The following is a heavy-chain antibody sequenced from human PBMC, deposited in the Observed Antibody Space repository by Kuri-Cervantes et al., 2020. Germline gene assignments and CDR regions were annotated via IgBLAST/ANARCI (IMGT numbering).Heavy chain of an antibody. CDR1: GGHITSADHY. D-gene: IGHD4-17*01. Sequence: SETLSLTCNVSGGHITSADHYWNWIRQPPGKGLEWIGYIYYTGRAWYNPSLKSRVSMSVDTSQNRFSLRLRSVTAADTAFYYCARGRGRVYGETRLIDYWDQGAPVTVSS. J-gene: IGHJ4*02. V-gene: IGHV4-30-4*08. CDR2: IYYTGRA. CDR3: ARGRGRVYGETRLIDY.